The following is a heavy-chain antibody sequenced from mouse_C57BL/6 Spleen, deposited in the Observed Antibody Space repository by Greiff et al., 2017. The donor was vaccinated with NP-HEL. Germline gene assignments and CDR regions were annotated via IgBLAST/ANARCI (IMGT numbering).Heavy chain of an antibody. J-gene: IGHJ1*03. CDR2: ISSGSSTI. CDR3: ANSYWYFDV. CDR1: GFTFSDSG. V-gene: IGHV5-17*01. Sequence: EVQRVESGGGLVKPGGSLKLSCAASGFTFSDSGMHWVRQAPEKGLEWVAYISSGSSTIYYADTVKGRFTISRDNAKNTLFLQMTSLRSEDTAMYYCANSYWYFDVWGTGTTVTVSS.